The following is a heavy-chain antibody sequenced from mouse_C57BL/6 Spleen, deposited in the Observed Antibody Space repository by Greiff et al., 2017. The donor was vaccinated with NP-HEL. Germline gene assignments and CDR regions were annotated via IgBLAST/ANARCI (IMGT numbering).Heavy chain of an antibody. Sequence: EVQLQQSGPELVKPGASVKIPCKASGYTFTDYNMDWVKQSHGKSLEWIGDINPNNGSTIYNQKFKGKATLTVDKSSSTAYMELRSLTSEDTAVYYCARDYGSSHAMDYWGQGTSVTVSS. CDR1: GYTFTDYN. D-gene: IGHD1-1*01. CDR2: INPNNGST. V-gene: IGHV1-18*01. J-gene: IGHJ4*01. CDR3: ARDYGSSHAMDY.